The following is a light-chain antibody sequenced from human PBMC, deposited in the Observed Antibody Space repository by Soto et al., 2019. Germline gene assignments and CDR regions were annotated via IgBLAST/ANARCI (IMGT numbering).Light chain of an antibody. V-gene: IGKV1-27*01. J-gene: IGKJ1*01. CDR3: QKYNSAPRT. CDR2: AAS. Sequence: DIQMTQSPSSLSASVGDRVTITCRTSQGISNYLAWYQQKPGKVPKLLIYAASTLQSAVPSRFSGSGSGTDFTLTIISLQPEDVATYYCQKYNSAPRTFGQGTRVEIK. CDR1: QGISNY.